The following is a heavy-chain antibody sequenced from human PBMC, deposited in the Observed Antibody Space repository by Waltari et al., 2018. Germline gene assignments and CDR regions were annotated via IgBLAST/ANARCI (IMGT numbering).Heavy chain of an antibody. D-gene: IGHD4-17*01. J-gene: IGHJ3*02. CDR2: IYYSGSA. CDR3: ARHTLRRHGFRNDI. V-gene: IGHV4-39*01. CDR1: GGSITSSNYY. Sequence: QLQLQESGPGLVKPSETLSLTCSVSGGSITSSNYYWVWLRQPPGKGLEWIASIYYSGSAYDNASLRSRLTTSVDASKNQFSLKVRSVTAADTAVYFCARHTLRRHGFRNDIWGRGTLVTVSS.